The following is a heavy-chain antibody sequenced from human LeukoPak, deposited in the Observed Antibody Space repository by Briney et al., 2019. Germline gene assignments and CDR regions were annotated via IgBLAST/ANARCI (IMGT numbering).Heavy chain of an antibody. CDR3: TRTPEYYDFWSGYYTFDY. J-gene: IGHJ4*02. Sequence: PGGSLRLSCTASGFTFGDYAMSWVRQAPGKGLEWVGFIRSKAYGGTTEYAASVKGRFTISRDDSKSIAYLQMNSLKTEDTAVYYCTRTPEYYDFWSGYYTFDYWGQGTLVTVSS. CDR2: IRSKAYGGTT. D-gene: IGHD3-3*01. V-gene: IGHV3-49*04. CDR1: GFTFGDYA.